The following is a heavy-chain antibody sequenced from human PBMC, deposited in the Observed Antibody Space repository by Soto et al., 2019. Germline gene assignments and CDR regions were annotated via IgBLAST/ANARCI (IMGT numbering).Heavy chain of an antibody. CDR3: AKDPGGWLPGDY. D-gene: IGHD3-22*01. V-gene: IGHV3-30*18. J-gene: IGHJ4*02. CDR2: ISYDGSNK. Sequence: QVQLVESGGGVVQPGRSLRLSCAASGFTFSSYGMHWVRQAPGKGLEWVAVISYDGSNKYYADSVKGRFTISRDNSKNTLYLQMNSLRAGDTSVYYCAKDPGGWLPGDYWGQGTLVTVSS. CDR1: GFTFSSYG.